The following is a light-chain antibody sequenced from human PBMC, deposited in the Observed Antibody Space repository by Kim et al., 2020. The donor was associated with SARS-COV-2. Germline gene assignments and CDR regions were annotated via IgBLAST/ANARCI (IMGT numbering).Light chain of an antibody. CDR1: SGHSSYA. Sequence: QPVLTQSPSASASLGASVKLTCTLSSGHSSYAIALHQQQPEKGPRYLMKLNSDGSHSKGDGIPDRFSGSSSGAERYLTISSLQSEDEADYYCQTWGTGIWVFGGGTQLTVL. J-gene: IGLJ3*02. V-gene: IGLV4-69*01. CDR3: QTWGTGIWV. CDR2: LNSDGSH.